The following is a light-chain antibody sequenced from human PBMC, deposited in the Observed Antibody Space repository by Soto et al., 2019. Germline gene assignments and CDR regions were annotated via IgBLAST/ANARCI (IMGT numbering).Light chain of an antibody. CDR1: QSVSSSY. J-gene: IGKJ1*01. CDR3: QQYGSSWT. V-gene: IGKV3-20*01. CDR2: GAS. Sequence: ELVLTQSPGTLSLSPGERATLSCRASQSVSSSYLAWYQQKPGQAPRLLIYGASSRATGIPDRFSGSGSGTDFTLTNSRLEPEDFAVYYCQQYGSSWTFGQGTKVEIK.